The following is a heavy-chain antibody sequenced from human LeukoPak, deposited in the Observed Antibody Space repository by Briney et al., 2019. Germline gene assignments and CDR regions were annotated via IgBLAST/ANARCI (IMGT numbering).Heavy chain of an antibody. Sequence: SETLSLTCSVSGYSISSGYYWGWIRQSPGKGLEWIGIINHSGSNSYNPSLKSRVTISVDTSKNQFSLKLTSVTAADTAVYYCARDMVRGEDAFDIWGQGTMVTVSS. CDR2: INHSGSN. CDR3: ARDMVRGEDAFDI. CDR1: GYSISSGYY. J-gene: IGHJ3*02. D-gene: IGHD3-10*01. V-gene: IGHV4-38-2*02.